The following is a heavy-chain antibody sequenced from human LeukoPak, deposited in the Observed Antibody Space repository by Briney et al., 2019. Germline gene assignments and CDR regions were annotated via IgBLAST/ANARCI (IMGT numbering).Heavy chain of an antibody. J-gene: IGHJ4*02. Sequence: ASVKVSCKASGYTFTGYYIHWVRQAPGQGLEWLGWINPYSGGTNYAQKFQGRVAMTSDTSISTAYMELNRLRSDDTAVYYCAKPQRGAIVIVPALYYFNYWGQGTLVTVSS. V-gene: IGHV1-2*02. D-gene: IGHD2-2*01. CDR3: AKPQRGAIVIVPALYYFNY. CDR2: INPYSGGT. CDR1: GYTFTGYY.